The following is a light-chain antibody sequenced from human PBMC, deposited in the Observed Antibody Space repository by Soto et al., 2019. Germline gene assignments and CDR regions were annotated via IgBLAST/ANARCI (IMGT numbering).Light chain of an antibody. J-gene: IGKJ2*01. CDR2: DAS. V-gene: IGKV3-11*01. CDR1: QSFSSY. CDR3: QQRSNWPPYT. Sequence: EIVLTQSPATLSLSPGEIATLSCRASQSFSSYLAWYQHKPGQAPRLLIYDASNRATDIPARFSGSGSGTDFTLTISSLELEDCAVYYCQQRSNWPPYTFGQGTKLEIK.